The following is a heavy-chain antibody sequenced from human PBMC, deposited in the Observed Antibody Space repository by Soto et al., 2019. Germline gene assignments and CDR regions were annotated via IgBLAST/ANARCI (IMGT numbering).Heavy chain of an antibody. CDR2: IFSTGST. D-gene: IGHD2-15*01. CDR1: GGSISNYF. V-gene: IGHV4-4*07. Sequence: ASETLSLTCTVSGGSISNYFWAWIRQPAGKGLEWLGRIFSTGSTNFNPSFKSRLSLSIDRTRNQFSLSLSSMTAADKAVYYCARGGGYDSFDFWGQGIQVTVSS. J-gene: IGHJ4*02. CDR3: ARGGGYDSFDF.